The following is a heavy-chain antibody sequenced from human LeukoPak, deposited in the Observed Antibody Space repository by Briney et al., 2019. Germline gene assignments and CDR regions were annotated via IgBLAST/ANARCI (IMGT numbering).Heavy chain of an antibody. CDR3: ARDCSTVHLASD. CDR2: INPNSGGT. CDR1: GYTFTSYD. J-gene: IGHJ4*02. D-gene: IGHD4-11*01. Sequence: ASVKVSCKASGYTFTSYDINWVRQATGQGLEWMGWINPNSGGTNYAQKFQGRVTMTRDTSISTAYMELSRLRSDDTAVYNCARDCSTVHLASDWGQGTLVTVSS. V-gene: IGHV1-2*02.